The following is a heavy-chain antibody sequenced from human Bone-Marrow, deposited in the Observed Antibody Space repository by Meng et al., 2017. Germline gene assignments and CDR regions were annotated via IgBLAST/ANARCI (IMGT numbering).Heavy chain of an antibody. V-gene: IGHV1-3*01. CDR2: INAGNGNT. CDR3: ARDQQDSYGAPFDY. CDR1: GYTFTSYA. Sequence: ASVKVSCKASGYTFTSYAMHWVRQAPGQRLEWMGWINAGNGNTKYSQKFQGRVTITRDTSASTAYMELSSLRSEDTAVYYCARDQQDSYGAPFDYWGQGTLVTVSS. D-gene: IGHD5-18*01. J-gene: IGHJ4*02.